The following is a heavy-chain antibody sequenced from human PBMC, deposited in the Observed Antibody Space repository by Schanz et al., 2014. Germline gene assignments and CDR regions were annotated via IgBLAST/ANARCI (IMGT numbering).Heavy chain of an antibody. CDR1: GYTFSDYY. J-gene: IGHJ4*02. CDR3: AGAFDSSGYYFDY. D-gene: IGHD3-22*01. Sequence: QVQLVQSGAEVKKPGASVKVSCKASGYTFSDYYIHWVRQAPGQGLEWMGIVNPSVRGTHFARKFQGRVTVTSDTSTSTVYMELSGLRSEDTAVYYCAGAFDSSGYYFDYWGQGTLVTVSS. V-gene: IGHV1-46*03. CDR2: VNPSVRGT.